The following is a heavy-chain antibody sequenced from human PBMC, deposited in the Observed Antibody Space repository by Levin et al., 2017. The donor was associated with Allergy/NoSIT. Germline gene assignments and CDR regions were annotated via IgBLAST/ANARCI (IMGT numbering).Heavy chain of an antibody. CDR1: GGSISSYY. Sequence: PGGSLRLSCTVSGGSISSYYWSWIRQPPGKGLEWIGYIYYSGSTNYNPSLKSRVTISVDTSKNQFSLKLSSVTAADTAVYYCARHPGAVVVAATTHWFDPWGQGTLVTVSS. D-gene: IGHD2-15*01. CDR2: IYYSGST. CDR3: ARHPGAVVVAATTHWFDP. V-gene: IGHV4-59*08. J-gene: IGHJ5*02.